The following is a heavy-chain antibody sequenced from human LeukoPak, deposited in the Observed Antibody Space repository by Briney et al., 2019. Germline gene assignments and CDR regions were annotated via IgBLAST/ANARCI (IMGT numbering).Heavy chain of an antibody. CDR1: GFNFDDYA. J-gene: IGHJ4*02. CDR3: AKALGVTTPGDY. Sequence: GGSLRLSCAASGFNFDDYAMHWVRQAPGKGLEWVSAISWNSGTIGYADSVKGRFTISRDNAENSLYLQMNSLRAEDTALYYCAKALGVTTPGDYWGQGTLVTVSS. V-gene: IGHV3-9*01. CDR2: ISWNSGTI. D-gene: IGHD4-11*01.